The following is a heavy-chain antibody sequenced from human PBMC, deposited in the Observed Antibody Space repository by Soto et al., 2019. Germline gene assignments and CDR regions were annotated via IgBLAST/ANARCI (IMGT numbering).Heavy chain of an antibody. CDR2: IWYDGSNK. V-gene: IGHV3-33*01. D-gene: IGHD6-6*01. Sequence: QVQLVESGGGVVQPGRSLRLSCAASGFTFSSYGMHWVRQAPGKGLEWVAVIWYDGSNKYYAYSVKGRFTISRDNSKNTLYLQMNSLRAEDTAVYYCAREGVIAAATSFFDYWGQGTLVTVSS. J-gene: IGHJ4*02. CDR1: GFTFSSYG. CDR3: AREGVIAAATSFFDY.